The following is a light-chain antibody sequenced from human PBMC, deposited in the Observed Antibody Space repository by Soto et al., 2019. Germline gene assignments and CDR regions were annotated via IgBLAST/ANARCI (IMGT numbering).Light chain of an antibody. CDR2: GAS. J-gene: IGKJ5*01. CDR3: QQYGSSPPET. CDR1: QSVSSSY. V-gene: IGKV3-20*01. Sequence: EIVLTQSPGTLSLSPGERATLSCRASQSVSSSYLAWYQQKPGQAPRLLIYGASSGATGIPDRFSGSGSGTDFTLTISRLEPEDFAVYYCQQYGSSPPETFGQGTRLEIK.